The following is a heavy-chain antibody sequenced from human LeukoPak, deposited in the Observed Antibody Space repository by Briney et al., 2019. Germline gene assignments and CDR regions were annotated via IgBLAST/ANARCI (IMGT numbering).Heavy chain of an antibody. J-gene: IGHJ4*02. CDR3: ARDRRSGSYYSYFDY. CDR1: GYSISSGYY. V-gene: IGHV4-38-2*02. Sequence: ASETLSLTCTVSGYSISSGYYWGWIRQPPGKGLEWIGSIYHSGSTYYNPSLKSRVTISVDTSKNQFSLKLSSVTAADTAVYYCARDRRSGSYYSYFDYWGQGTLVTVSS. CDR2: IYHSGST. D-gene: IGHD1-26*01.